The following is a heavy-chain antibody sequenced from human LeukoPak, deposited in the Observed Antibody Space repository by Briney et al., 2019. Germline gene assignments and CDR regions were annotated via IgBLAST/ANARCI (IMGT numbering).Heavy chain of an antibody. Sequence: GGSLRLSCAASGFTFSSYAMHGFRQAPGKGLEGVAVISYDGSNKYYADSVKGRFTISRDNSKNTLYLQMNSPRAKDTGVYYCPRNSYCSGGSCRDYYYGMDVRGQGTTVTVSS. CDR3: PRNSYCSGGSCRDYYYGMDV. D-gene: IGHD2-15*01. J-gene: IGHJ6*02. CDR1: GFTFSSYA. CDR2: ISYDGSNK. V-gene: IGHV3-30-3*01.